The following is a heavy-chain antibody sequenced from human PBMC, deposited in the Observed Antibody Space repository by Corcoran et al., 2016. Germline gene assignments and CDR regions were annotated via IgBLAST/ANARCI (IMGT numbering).Heavy chain of an antibody. V-gene: IGHV3-15*07. CDR1: GFTFSNAW. CDR2: IKSKTDGGTT. Sequence: EVQRVESGGGLVKPGGSLRLCCAASGFTFSNAWMNWVRQAPGKGLEWVGLIKSKTDGGTTDYTAPGKGRFTISRDDSKKTLYLQMNSLKTQDTAVYYCTTDKGGYSYGPDYWGQGTLVTVSS. D-gene: IGHD5-18*01. CDR3: TTDKGGYSYGPDY. J-gene: IGHJ4*02.